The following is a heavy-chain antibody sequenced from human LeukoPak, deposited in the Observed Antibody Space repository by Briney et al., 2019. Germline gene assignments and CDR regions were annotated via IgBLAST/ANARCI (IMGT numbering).Heavy chain of an antibody. V-gene: IGHV3-74*01. CDR3: ARSHDTYADTAIAGMDDAFDI. J-gene: IGHJ3*02. CDR1: GFTFSSYW. Sequence: GGSLRLSCAASGFTFSSYWMHWVRQAPGKGLVWVSRINSDGSSTSYADSVKGRFTISRDNAKNTLYLQMNSLRAEDTAVYYCARSHDTYADTAIAGMDDAFDIWGQGTMVTVSS. D-gene: IGHD5-18*01. CDR2: INSDGSST.